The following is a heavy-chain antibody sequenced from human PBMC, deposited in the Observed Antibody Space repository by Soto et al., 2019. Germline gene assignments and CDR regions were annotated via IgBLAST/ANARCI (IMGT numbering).Heavy chain of an antibody. D-gene: IGHD6-19*01. J-gene: IGHJ6*02. V-gene: IGHV3-7*03. Sequence: SLRLSCAASGFTFSSYWMSWVRQAPGKGLEWVANIRQEGSEKYYVDSVKGRFTISRDNAKNSLYLQMNSLRAEDTAVYYCARDTYRSGLFYYYGMDVWGQGATVTVSS. CDR1: GFTFSSYW. CDR3: ARDTYRSGLFYYYGMDV. CDR2: IRQEGSEK.